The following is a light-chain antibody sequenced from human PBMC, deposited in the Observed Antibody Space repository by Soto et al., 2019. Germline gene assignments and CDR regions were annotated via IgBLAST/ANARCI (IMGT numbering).Light chain of an antibody. CDR1: QSISSW. CDR2: KAS. V-gene: IGKV1-5*03. J-gene: IGKJ1*01. Sequence: DIQMTQSPSTLSASVGDRVTITCLASQSISSWVAWYQQKPGKGPKLLIYKASHLESGVPSRFSGSGSGAEFTLTISSLQPDDFATYYCQHYNSYSEACGQGNKGDIK. CDR3: QHYNSYSEA.